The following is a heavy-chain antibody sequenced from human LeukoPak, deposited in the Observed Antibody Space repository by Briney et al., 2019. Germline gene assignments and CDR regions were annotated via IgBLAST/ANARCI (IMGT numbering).Heavy chain of an antibody. V-gene: IGHV3-23*01. Sequence: GGSLRLSCAASGFTFSSYAMSWVRQAPGKGLEWVSAISGSGGSTYYADSVKGRFTISRDNSKNTLYLQMNSLRAEDTAVYYCAKDRDFWSGYYRVFDYWGQGTLVTVYS. CDR1: GFTFSSYA. CDR2: ISGSGGST. D-gene: IGHD3-3*01. J-gene: IGHJ4*02. CDR3: AKDRDFWSGYYRVFDY.